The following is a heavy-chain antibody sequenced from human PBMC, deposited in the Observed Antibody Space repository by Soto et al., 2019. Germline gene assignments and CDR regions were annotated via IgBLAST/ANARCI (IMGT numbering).Heavy chain of an antibody. CDR2: IYQSGST. J-gene: IGHJ6*03. CDR1: GGSISGSSYY. V-gene: IGHV4-39*07. Sequence: SETLSLTCTVSGGSISGSSYYWVWITQPHGKGLEWIGVIYQSGSTTYNPSLKSRVTVSVDRSKNQFSLGLNSVTAADTAVYYCARGNFWSGYDPSYYYYMDVWGKGTAVTVAS. D-gene: IGHD3-3*01. CDR3: ARGNFWSGYDPSYYYYMDV.